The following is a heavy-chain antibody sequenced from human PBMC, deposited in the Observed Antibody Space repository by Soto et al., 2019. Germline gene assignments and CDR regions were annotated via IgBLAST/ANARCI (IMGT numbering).Heavy chain of an antibody. D-gene: IGHD3-10*01. CDR2: FYHSGST. CDR3: ARGEYYGSGNYFDY. Sequence: LSLTCAVSGHSISSGYYWGWIRQPPGKGLEWIGSFYHSGSTYYNPSLKSRVTISVDTSKNQFSLKLSSVTAADTAVYYCARGEYYGSGNYFDYWGQGTLVTVSS. CDR1: GHSISSGYY. V-gene: IGHV4-38-2*01. J-gene: IGHJ4*02.